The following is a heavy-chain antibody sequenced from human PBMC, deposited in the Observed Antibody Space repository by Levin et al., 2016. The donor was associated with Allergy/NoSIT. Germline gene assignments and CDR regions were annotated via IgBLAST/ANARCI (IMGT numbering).Heavy chain of an antibody. CDR2: IRSKAYGGTT. V-gene: IGHV3-49*04. J-gene: IGHJ4*02. D-gene: IGHD3-22*01. CDR1: GFTFGAYA. CDR3: GTYYDSSRYYSDPHCGDY. Sequence: GESLKISCSGSGFTFGAYAMSWVRQAPGKGLEWVGFIRSKAYGGTTHYAASVEGRFTISRDDSKSIAYLQMNSLKTEDTAVYYCGTYYDSSRYYSDPHCGDYWGQGTLVTVSS.